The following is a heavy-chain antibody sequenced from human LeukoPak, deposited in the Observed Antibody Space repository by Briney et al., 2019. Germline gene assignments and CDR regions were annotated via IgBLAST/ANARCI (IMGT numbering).Heavy chain of an antibody. CDR1: GYTFTGYY. J-gene: IGHJ1*01. D-gene: IGHD6-13*01. V-gene: IGHV1-2*02. CDR2: INPNSGGT. Sequence: ASVKVSCKASGYTFTGYYMHWVRQAPGQGLEWIGWINPNSGGTNYAQKFQGRVTMTRDTSISTAYMELSRLRSDDTAVYYCARASRIAAAGGGGFEYFQHWGQGTLVTVSS. CDR3: ARASRIAAAGGGGFEYFQH.